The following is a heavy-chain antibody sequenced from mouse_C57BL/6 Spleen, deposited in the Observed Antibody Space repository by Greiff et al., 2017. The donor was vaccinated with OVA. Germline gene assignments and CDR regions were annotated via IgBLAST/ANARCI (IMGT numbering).Heavy chain of an antibody. CDR2: IDPAHGNT. J-gene: IGHJ3*01. V-gene: IGHV14-3*01. CDR1: GFNIKNTY. D-gene: IGHD2-1*01. Sequence: EVKLQESVAELVRPGASVKLSCTASGFNIKNTYMHWVKQRPEQGLEWIGRIDPAHGNTKYAPKFQGKATITADTSSNTAYLQLSTLTSGVTTICYSAITGYYGSWFADRGQRTLVTV. CDR3: AITGYYGSWFAD.